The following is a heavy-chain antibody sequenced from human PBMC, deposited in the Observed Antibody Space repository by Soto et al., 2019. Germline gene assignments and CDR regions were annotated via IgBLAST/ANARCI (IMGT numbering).Heavy chain of an antibody. V-gene: IGHV1-18*04. CDR2: VSGYNGKT. CDR1: GYTFTNHG. D-gene: IGHD2-8*01. J-gene: IGHJ4*02. CDR3: ARDLYPLAYYFDY. Sequence: ASVKVSCKASGYTFTNHGISWVRPAPGHGLEWMGWVSGYNGKTKYAQELQGRVTMTTETSTSTAYMELRSVRSDDTAVYYCARDLYPLAYYFDYWGQGTLVTVSS.